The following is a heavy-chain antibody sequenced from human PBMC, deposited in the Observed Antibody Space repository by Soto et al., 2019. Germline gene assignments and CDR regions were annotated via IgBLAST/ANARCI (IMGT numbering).Heavy chain of an antibody. Sequence: QVQLQESGPGLVKPSQTLSLTCTVSGGSISNKHYYWSWIRQSPGEGLEWIGHIYDSENTYNNPSLKNRATISVDTSKIQFSLKLTSVTAADTAVYYCARGLASEKVDSRGQRTLVTVSS. CDR3: ARGLASEKVDS. V-gene: IGHV4-30-4*01. D-gene: IGHD3-9*01. CDR2: IYDSENT. CDR1: GGSISNKHYY. J-gene: IGHJ4*02.